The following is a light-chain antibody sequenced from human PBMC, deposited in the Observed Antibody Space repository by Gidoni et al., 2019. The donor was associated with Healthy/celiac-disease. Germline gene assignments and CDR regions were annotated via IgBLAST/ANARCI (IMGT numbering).Light chain of an antibody. J-gene: IGKJ3*01. CDR2: DAS. V-gene: IGKV3-11*01. CDR1: QSVSSY. CDR3: QQRSNWPPEFT. Sequence: EIVLTQSPATLSLSPGERATLSSRASQSVSSYLAWYQQKPGQAPRLLIYDASNRATGIPARFSGSGSGTDFTLTISSLEPEDFAVYYCQQRSNWPPEFTFGPGTKVDIK.